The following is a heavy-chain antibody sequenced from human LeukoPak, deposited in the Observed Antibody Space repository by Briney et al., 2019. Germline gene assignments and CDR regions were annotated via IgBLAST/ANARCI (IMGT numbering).Heavy chain of an antibody. J-gene: IGHJ4*02. CDR1: GGSISSSSYY. Sequence: SETLSLTCTVSGGSISSSSYYWGWIRQPPGKGLEWIDYISYSGSTNYNPSLKSRVTMSVDTSKNQFSLRLSSVTAADTAVYYCARHGSSYSFDCWGQGTLVTVSS. CDR2: ISYSGST. D-gene: IGHD6-13*01. V-gene: IGHV4-61*05. CDR3: ARHGSSYSFDC.